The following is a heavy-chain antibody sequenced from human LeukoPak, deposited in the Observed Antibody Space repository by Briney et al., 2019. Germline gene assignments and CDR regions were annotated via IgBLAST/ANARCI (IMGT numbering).Heavy chain of an antibody. V-gene: IGHV1-18*01. Sequence: ASVKVSCKASGYTFTSYGISWVRQAPGQGLEWMGWISAYNGNTNYAQKLQGRVTMTTDTSTGTAYMELRSLRSDDTAVYYCARKLVGADLFDYWGQGTLVTVSS. J-gene: IGHJ4*02. D-gene: IGHD2-15*01. CDR2: ISAYNGNT. CDR1: GYTFTSYG. CDR3: ARKLVGADLFDY.